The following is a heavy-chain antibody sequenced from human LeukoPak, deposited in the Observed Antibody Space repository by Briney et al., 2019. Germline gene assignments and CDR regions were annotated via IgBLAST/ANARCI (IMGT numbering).Heavy chain of an antibody. Sequence: PGGSLRLSCAASGFTITYYWMSWVRQAPGKGLEWVANIKQDGSAKLYVDSVEGRFTVSRDNAKNSLYLQMNNLRAEDTAVYYCARLSESRTIFYFWGQGTLVTVSS. D-gene: IGHD1-1*01. CDR1: GFTITYYW. J-gene: IGHJ4*02. V-gene: IGHV3-7*01. CDR2: IKQDGSAK. CDR3: ARLSESRTIFYF.